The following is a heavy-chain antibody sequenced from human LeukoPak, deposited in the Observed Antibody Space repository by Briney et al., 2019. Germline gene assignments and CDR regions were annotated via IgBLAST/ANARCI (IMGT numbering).Heavy chain of an antibody. CDR2: IGASGGST. CDR3: AKAEGYDILTGLDY. J-gene: IGHJ4*02. CDR1: GFTFSSYA. D-gene: IGHD3-9*01. Sequence: GSLRLSCATSGFTFSSYAMSWVRQAPGKGLGWVSGIGASGGSTHYADSVKGRFTISRDNSKNTLYLQMNSLRTEDTAVYYCAKAEGYDILTGLDYWGQGTLVTVSS. V-gene: IGHV3-23*01.